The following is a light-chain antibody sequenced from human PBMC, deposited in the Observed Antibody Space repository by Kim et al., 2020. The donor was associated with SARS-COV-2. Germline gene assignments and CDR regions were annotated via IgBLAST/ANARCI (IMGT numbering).Light chain of an antibody. CDR1: LSISTS. CDR2: TAS. CDR3: QQSYSTPGS. Sequence: GSVGERVTITGRARLSISTSLNWEHQKPGRAPKLLMYTASSLQSGIPSRSSGTGSGTDFTLTISTLQPEDFATYYCQQSYSTPGSFGQGTKLEI. V-gene: IGKV1-39*01. J-gene: IGKJ2*01.